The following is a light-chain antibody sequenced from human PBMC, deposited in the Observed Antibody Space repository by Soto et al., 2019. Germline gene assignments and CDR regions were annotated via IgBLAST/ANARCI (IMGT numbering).Light chain of an antibody. Sequence: QSALTQPRSVSGSPGQSVTISCTGTNNDVGFYNYVSWYQQQLGKAPKLLIYDVNKRPPGVPPRFSGSKSANTASLTISGLQAADEADYYCNSYAGGLVLFGGGTKLTVL. CDR2: DVN. J-gene: IGLJ2*01. CDR1: NNDVGFYNY. V-gene: IGLV2-11*01. CDR3: NSYAGGLVL.